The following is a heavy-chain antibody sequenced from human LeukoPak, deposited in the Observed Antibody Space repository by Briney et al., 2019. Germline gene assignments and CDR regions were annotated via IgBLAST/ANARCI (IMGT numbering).Heavy chain of an antibody. CDR3: ARGGQWEMARIEF. V-gene: IGHV1-2*02. J-gene: IGHJ4*02. Sequence: ASVKVSCRTSGYSFTGDYMHWVRQAPGQGLEWMGWINPKNGGTNYAQKFRGRVTMTGDTSISTAYMELSSLRSDDTAVYYCARGGQWEMARIEFWGQGTLVTVSS. CDR2: INPKNGGT. CDR1: GYSFTGDY. D-gene: IGHD5-24*01.